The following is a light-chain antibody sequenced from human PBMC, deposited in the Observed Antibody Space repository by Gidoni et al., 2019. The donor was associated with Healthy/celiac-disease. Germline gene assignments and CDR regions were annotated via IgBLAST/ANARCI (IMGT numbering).Light chain of an antibody. CDR3: QQYNRYRWT. Sequence: DIQMTQSPSTLSASVGDRVTITCRDSQSISSWLAWYQQKPGKAPKLLIYKASSLESGVPSRFSGSGSGTEFTLTISSRPPDDFATYYCQQYNRYRWTFGQGTKVEIK. V-gene: IGKV1-5*03. CDR2: KAS. J-gene: IGKJ1*01. CDR1: QSISSW.